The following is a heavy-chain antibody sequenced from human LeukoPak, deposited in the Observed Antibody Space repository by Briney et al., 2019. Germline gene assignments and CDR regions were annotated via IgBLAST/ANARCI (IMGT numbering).Heavy chain of an antibody. CDR2: IYYSGST. CDR3: TRGSMAYYYMGV. Sequence: PSETLSLTCTVSGGSISSYYWSWIRQPPGKGLEWIGNIYYSGSTNYNPSLKSRVTISVDTSKNQFSLKLSSVTAADTAVYYCTRGSMAYYYMGVWGKGTTVTISS. D-gene: IGHD5-24*01. CDR1: GGSISSYY. J-gene: IGHJ6*03. V-gene: IGHV4-59*01.